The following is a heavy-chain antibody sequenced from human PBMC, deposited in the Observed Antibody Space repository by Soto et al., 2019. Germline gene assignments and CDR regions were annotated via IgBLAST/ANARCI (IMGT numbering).Heavy chain of an antibody. CDR3: ARAERAPYYDILTGYTLSY. CDR2: ISSSNSYI. CDR1: GFTFSSYS. V-gene: IGHV3-21*01. J-gene: IGHJ4*02. D-gene: IGHD3-9*01. Sequence: GGSLRLSCAASGFTFSSYSMNWVRQAPGKGLEWVSSISSSNSYIYYADSVKGRFTISGDNAKNSLYLQMNSLRAEDTAVFYCARAERAPYYDILTGYTLSYWGQGTLVTVSS.